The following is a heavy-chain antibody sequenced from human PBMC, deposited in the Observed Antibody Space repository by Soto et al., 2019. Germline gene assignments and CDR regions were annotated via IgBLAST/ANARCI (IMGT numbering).Heavy chain of an antibody. Sequence: GSSVKVSCKAFGSNFTSYGISCVRQAPGQGREWMGWISAYNGNTNYAQTLQGRVATTTDTSTSTAYMELRSLRSDETAVYYCVRDQNYYGSGSYDEGPQHYGMDVWGQGTGVTVSS. CDR1: GSNFTSYG. CDR2: ISAYNGNT. V-gene: IGHV1-18*04. CDR3: VRDQNYYGSGSYDEGPQHYGMDV. D-gene: IGHD3-10*01. J-gene: IGHJ6*02.